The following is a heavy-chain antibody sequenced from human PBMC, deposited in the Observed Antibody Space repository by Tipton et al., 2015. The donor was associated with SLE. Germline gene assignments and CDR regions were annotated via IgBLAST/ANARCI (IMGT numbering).Heavy chain of an antibody. J-gene: IGHJ6*03. CDR2: IYPGGSDT. D-gene: IGHD3-22*01. CDR1: GYSFTSYW. CDR3: ARRGYYYDSSGYPYYYYYYMDV. V-gene: IGHV5-51*01. Sequence: QLVQSGAEVKKPGESLKISCTGSGYSFTSYWIGWVRQMPGKGLEWMGIIYPGGSDTRYSPSFQGHVTISADKSISTAYLQWSSLKASDTAMYYCARRGYYYDSSGYPYYYYYYMDVWGKGTTVTVSS.